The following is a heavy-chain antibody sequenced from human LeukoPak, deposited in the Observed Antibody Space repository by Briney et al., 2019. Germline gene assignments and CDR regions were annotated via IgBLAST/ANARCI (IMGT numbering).Heavy chain of an antibody. D-gene: IGHD1-26*01. CDR1: GFTFSSYA. CDR3: AKEYTGPFSPFPSYFDN. V-gene: IGHV3-23*01. CDR2: ITGSGGRT. Sequence: GGSLRLSCAASGFTFSSYAMNWVRQAPGKGLEWVSAITGSGGRTYYAVSVKGRFTISRDNSKNTLYLQMNSLRAEDTAIYYCAKEYTGPFSPFPSYFDNWGQGTLVTVSS. J-gene: IGHJ4*02.